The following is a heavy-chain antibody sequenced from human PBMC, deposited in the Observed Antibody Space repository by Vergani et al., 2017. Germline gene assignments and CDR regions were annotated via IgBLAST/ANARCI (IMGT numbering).Heavy chain of an antibody. CDR3: VGSGVGAYYFDY. V-gene: IGHV4-61*02. CDR1: GGSISSGSYY. J-gene: IGHJ4*02. Sequence: QVQLQESGPGLVKPSQTLSLTCTVSGGSISSGSYYWSWIRQPAGKGLEWIGRIYTSGSTNYNPSLKSRVTISVDTSKNQFSLKLSSVTAADTAGYYCVGSGVGAYYFDYWGQGTLVTVSS. CDR2: IYTSGST. D-gene: IGHD3-10*01.